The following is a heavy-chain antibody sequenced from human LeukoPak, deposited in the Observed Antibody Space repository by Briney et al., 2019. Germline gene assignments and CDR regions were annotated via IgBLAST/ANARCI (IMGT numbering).Heavy chain of an antibody. CDR1: GYTFTSYY. J-gene: IGHJ5*02. V-gene: IGHV1-2*02. Sequence: ASVKVSCKASGYTFTSYYMHWVRQAPGQGLEWMGWINPNSGGTNYAQKFQGRVTMTRDTSISTAYMELSRLRSDDTAVYYCARSVRWPGGWFDPWGQGTLVTVSS. CDR3: ARSVRWPGGWFDP. D-gene: IGHD4-23*01. CDR2: INPNSGGT.